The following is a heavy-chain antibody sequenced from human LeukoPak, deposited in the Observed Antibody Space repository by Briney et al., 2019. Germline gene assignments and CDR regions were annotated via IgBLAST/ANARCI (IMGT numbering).Heavy chain of an antibody. CDR3: ARDEALDPLSAFDI. V-gene: IGHV3-53*01. CDR1: GFTVSSNY. CDR2: IYSGGST. J-gene: IGHJ3*02. Sequence: GGSLRLSCAASGFTVSSNYMSWVRQAPGKGLEWVSVIYSGGSTYYADSVKGRFTISRDNSKNTLYLQMNSLRAEDTAVYYCARDEALDPLSAFDIWGQGTMVTVSS.